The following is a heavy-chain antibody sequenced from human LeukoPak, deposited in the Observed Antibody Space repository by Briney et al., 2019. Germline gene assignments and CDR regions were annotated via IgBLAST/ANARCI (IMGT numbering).Heavy chain of an antibody. V-gene: IGHV1-2*02. CDR1: GYTFTGYY. CDR3: ARAAGHCSGGSCYSGDYYGMDV. CDR2: INPNSGGT. D-gene: IGHD2-15*01. J-gene: IGHJ6*02. Sequence: ASVKVSCKASGYTFTGYYMHWVRQAPGQGPEWMGWINPNSGGTNYAQKFQGRVTMTRDTSISTAYMELSRLRSDDTAVYYCARAAGHCSGGSCYSGDYYGMDVWGQGTTVTVSS.